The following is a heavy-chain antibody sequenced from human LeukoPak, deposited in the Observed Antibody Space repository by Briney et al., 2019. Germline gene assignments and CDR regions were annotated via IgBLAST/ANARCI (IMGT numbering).Heavy chain of an antibody. CDR2: VRYDGGNK. D-gene: IGHD4-17*01. CDR1: GFTFTNYG. Sequence: PGGSLRLSCVASGFTFTNYGMHWVRQAPGKGLEWVAFVRYDGGNKYYADSVKGRFTISRDNSKNTLYLQLNSLRTEDTAVYYCAKDGTTVTTGRVYFDYWGQGALVTVSS. V-gene: IGHV3-30*02. J-gene: IGHJ4*02. CDR3: AKDGTTVTTGRVYFDY.